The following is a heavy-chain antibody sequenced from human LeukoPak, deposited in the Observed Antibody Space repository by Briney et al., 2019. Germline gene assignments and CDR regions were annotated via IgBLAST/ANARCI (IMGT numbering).Heavy chain of an antibody. Sequence: PSETLSLTCTVSGGSLSSYYFSWIRQSPGKGLEWIAYINYSGSASYNPSLKSRVTMPVDTSKQFSLSLSSVTVADTAVYYCARHNYDDYVFDIWGQGTKVTVSS. CDR1: GGSLSSYY. J-gene: IGHJ3*02. D-gene: IGHD4-17*01. CDR3: ARHNYDDYVFDI. CDR2: INYSGSA. V-gene: IGHV4-59*08.